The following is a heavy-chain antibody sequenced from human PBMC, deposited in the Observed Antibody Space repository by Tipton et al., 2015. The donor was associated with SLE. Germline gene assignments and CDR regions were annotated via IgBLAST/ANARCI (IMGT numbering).Heavy chain of an antibody. CDR3: ARARAGDHYFDY. Sequence: TLSLTCTASGGSISSSNWWSWVRQPPGKGLEWIGEIYHSGSTNYNPSLKSRVTISVDKSKNQFSLKLSSVTAADTAVYYCARARAGDHYFDYWGQGTLVTVSS. J-gene: IGHJ4*02. D-gene: IGHD3-16*01. CDR2: IYHSGST. V-gene: IGHV4-4*02. CDR1: GGSISSSNW.